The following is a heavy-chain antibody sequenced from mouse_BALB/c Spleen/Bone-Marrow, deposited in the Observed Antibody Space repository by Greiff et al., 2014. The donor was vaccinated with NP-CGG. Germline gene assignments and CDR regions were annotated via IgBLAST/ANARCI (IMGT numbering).Heavy chain of an antibody. CDR3: ARSGGGYDGFAY. Sequence: QVQLQQPGAELAKPGASVKMSCKASGYTFTSYWMHWVKQRPGQGLEWVGHINPSTGYTEYNQNFKDKATLTADKSSSTAYMQLSSLTSEDSAVYYCARSGGGYDGFAYWGQGTLVTVSA. CDR1: GYTFTSYW. D-gene: IGHD2-2*01. CDR2: INPSTGYT. V-gene: IGHV1-7*01. J-gene: IGHJ3*01.